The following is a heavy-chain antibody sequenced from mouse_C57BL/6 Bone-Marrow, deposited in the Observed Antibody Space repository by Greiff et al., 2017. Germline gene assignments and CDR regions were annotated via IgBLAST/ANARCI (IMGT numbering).Heavy chain of an antibody. CDR2: INPNNGGT. Sequence: EVQLQQSGPELVKPGASVKMSCKASGYTFTDYNMHWVKQSHGKSLEWIGYINPNNGGTSYNQKFKGKATLTVNKSSSTAYMERRSLTSEDSAVYYCASSYYYGLRVDDWGQGTTLTVSS. CDR3: ASSYYYGLRVDD. J-gene: IGHJ2*01. D-gene: IGHD1-1*01. CDR1: GYTFTDYN. V-gene: IGHV1-22*01.